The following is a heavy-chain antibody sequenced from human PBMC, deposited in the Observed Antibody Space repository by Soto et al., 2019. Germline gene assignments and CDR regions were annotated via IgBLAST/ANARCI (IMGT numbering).Heavy chain of an antibody. V-gene: IGHV3-23*01. CDR3: AKGFRSLEWYSLAPFDY. CDR1: GFTFDTYA. D-gene: IGHD3-3*01. CDR2: IGSSGST. J-gene: IGHJ4*02. Sequence: GGSLRLSCIASGFTFDTYALNWVRQAPGKGLEWVSAIGSSGSTYYADSVKGRFTISRDTPKKTLYLHMNSLRVEDTAKYYCAKGFRSLEWYSLAPFDYWGQGALVTVSS.